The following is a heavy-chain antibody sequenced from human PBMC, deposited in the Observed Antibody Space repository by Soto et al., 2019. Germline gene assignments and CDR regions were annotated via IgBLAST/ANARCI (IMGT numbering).Heavy chain of an antibody. Sequence: EVPLVESGGGLVRPGGSLRLSCAASGFSFSSYWMHWVHQVPGKGLVWVARMNEDGGTTDYADSVKGRFTISRDNAKNTLYLQMNSLRVEDTAVYYCASDLSGRADVWGQGTTVTVSS. J-gene: IGHJ6*02. V-gene: IGHV3-74*02. CDR2: MNEDGGTT. D-gene: IGHD3-10*01. CDR1: GFSFSSYW. CDR3: ASDLSGRADV.